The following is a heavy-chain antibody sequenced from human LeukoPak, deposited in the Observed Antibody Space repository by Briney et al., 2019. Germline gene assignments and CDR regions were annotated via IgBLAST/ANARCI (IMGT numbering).Heavy chain of an antibody. CDR2: IHYTGAT. D-gene: IGHD3-10*01. J-gene: IGHJ5*02. Sequence: SETLSLTCTVSGGSISSGRYYWNWLRQHPGKGLEWIGYIHYTGATYYNPSLMSRVTISLDTSKNQFSLKLTSVTAADTAVYYCARERDGSGSYFPFDPWGQGTLVTVSS. V-gene: IGHV4-31*03. CDR3: ARERDGSGSYFPFDP. CDR1: GGSISSGRYY.